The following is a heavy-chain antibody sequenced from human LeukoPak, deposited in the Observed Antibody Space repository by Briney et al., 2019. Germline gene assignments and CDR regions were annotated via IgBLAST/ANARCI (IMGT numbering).Heavy chain of an antibody. CDR2: SRNKVNSYTT. J-gene: IGHJ3*02. D-gene: IGHD1-26*01. Sequence: PGGSLRLSCAASGFTFNDYYMDWVRQAPGEGLEWVGRSRNKVNSYTTEYAPSVKGRFTVSRDDSKDSLYLEMNSLKTEDTAVYYCARVTVGFTGDAFDIWGQGTVVTVSS. CDR3: ARVTVGFTGDAFDI. CDR1: GFTFNDYY. V-gene: IGHV3-72*01.